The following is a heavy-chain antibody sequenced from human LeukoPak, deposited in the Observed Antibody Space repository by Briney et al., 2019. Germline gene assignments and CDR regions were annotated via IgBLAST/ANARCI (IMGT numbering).Heavy chain of an antibody. CDR3: ARAVSSGIAVAGNYFQH. Sequence: GGSLRLSRAASGFTFSDYYMSWIRQAPGKGLEWVSYISSSGSTIYYADSVKGRFTISRDNAKNSLYLQMNSLRAEDTAVYYCARAVSSGIAVAGNYFQHWGQGTLVTVSS. V-gene: IGHV3-11*04. J-gene: IGHJ1*01. CDR2: ISSSGSTI. D-gene: IGHD6-19*01. CDR1: GFTFSDYY.